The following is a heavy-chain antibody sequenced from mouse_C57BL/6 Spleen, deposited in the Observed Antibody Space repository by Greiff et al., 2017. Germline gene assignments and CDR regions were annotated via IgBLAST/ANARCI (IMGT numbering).Heavy chain of an antibody. Sequence: EVQLQQSGPELVKPGASVKISCKASGYTFTDYYMNWVKQSHGKSLEWIGDINPNNGGTSYNQKFKGKATLTVDKSSSTAYMELRSLTSEDSAVYYCARGGYYGSSYGGYFDVWGTGTTVTVSS. CDR3: ARGGYYGSSYGGYFDV. CDR1: GYTFTDYY. J-gene: IGHJ1*03. CDR2: INPNNGGT. D-gene: IGHD1-1*01. V-gene: IGHV1-26*01.